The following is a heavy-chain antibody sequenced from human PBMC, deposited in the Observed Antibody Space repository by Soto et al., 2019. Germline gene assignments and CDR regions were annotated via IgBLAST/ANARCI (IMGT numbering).Heavy chain of an antibody. CDR2: IYWDDDK. D-gene: IGHD4-17*01. CDR1: GFSLSTSGVG. V-gene: IGHV2-5*02. CDR3: AHSFLFDYGDYGTSP. J-gene: IGHJ5*02. Sequence: QITLKESGPTLVKPTQTLTLTCTFSGFSLSTSGVGVGWIRQPPGKALEWLALIYWDDDKRYSPSLKSRLTIAKDSSKSQVVLTLTNTHPLDTATYSGAHSFLFDYGDYGTSPWGQGTLVTVSS.